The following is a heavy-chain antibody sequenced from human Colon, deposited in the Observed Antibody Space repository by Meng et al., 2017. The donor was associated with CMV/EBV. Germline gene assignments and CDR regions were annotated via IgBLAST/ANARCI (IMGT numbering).Heavy chain of an antibody. CDR3: AKGAEYFDFWTTPD. Sequence: GESLKISCSASGFTFSAFSMNWVRQTPSKGLEWVSIIYQDGREFYADSVKGRFTISRDNSGNRLYLQMDNLRADDTAIYYCAKGAEYFDFWTTPDWGQGTLVTVSS. D-gene: IGHD3-3*01. CDR1: GFTFSAFS. J-gene: IGHJ4*02. CDR2: IYQDGRE. V-gene: IGHV3-23*03.